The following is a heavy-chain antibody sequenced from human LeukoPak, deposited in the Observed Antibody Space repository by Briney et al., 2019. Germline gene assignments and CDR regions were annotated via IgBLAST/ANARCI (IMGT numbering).Heavy chain of an antibody. J-gene: IGHJ6*02. CDR2: IDWDDDK. D-gene: IGHD3-16*02. CDR3: ARIRYHGSPYGMDV. CDR1: GFSLSTSGMC. Sequence: SGPTLVNPTQTLTLTCTFSGFSLSTSGMCVSWIRQPPGKALEWLARIDWDDDKYYSTSLKTRLTISKDTSKNQVVLTMTNMDPVDTATYYCARIRYHGSPYGMDVWGQGTTVTVSS. V-gene: IGHV2-70*11.